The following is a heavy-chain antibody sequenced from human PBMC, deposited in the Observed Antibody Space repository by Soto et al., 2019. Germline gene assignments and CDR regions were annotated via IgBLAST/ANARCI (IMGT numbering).Heavy chain of an antibody. CDR3: ASWDYDVLTGYSYDD. CDR2: IIPMIGRT. Sequence: QVQLVQSGAEVKKPGSSVKVSCKASGGTFNNYGMGWVRQAPGQGLEWMGVIIPMIGRTNYAQKFQGRLTLTADASRSTAYMELRSLRSDDTAVYYFASWDYDVLTGYSYDDWGQGTLVTVSS. D-gene: IGHD3-9*01. V-gene: IGHV1-69*01. CDR1: GGTFNNYG. J-gene: IGHJ4*02.